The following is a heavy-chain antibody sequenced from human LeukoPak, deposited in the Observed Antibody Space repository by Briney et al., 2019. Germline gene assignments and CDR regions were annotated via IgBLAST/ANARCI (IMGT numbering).Heavy chain of an antibody. V-gene: IGHV4-39*01. D-gene: IGHD3-22*01. J-gene: IGHJ4*02. CDR2: IYYSGST. CDR1: GGSISSSSYY. CDR3: ARHSYDSSGYYFGWIDY. Sequence: SETLSLTCTVSGGSISSSSYYWGWIRQPPGKGLEWIGSIYYSGSTYYNPSLKSRVTISVDTSKNQFSLKLSSVTAADTAVYHCARHSYDSSGYYFGWIDYWGQGTLVTVSS.